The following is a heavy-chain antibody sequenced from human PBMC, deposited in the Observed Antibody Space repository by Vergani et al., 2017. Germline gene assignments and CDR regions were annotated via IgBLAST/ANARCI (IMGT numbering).Heavy chain of an antibody. Sequence: EVQLVESGGGLVKPGGSLRLSCAASGFTFSSYSMNWVRQAPGKGLEWVSSISSSSSYIYYADSVKGRFTISRDNAKNSLYLQMNSLRAEDTAVYYCARGPVDYYGSGNAFDIWGQGTMVTVSS. CDR1: GFTFSSYS. CDR3: ARGPVDYYGSGNAFDI. CDR2: ISSSSSYI. J-gene: IGHJ3*02. D-gene: IGHD3-10*01. V-gene: IGHV3-21*01.